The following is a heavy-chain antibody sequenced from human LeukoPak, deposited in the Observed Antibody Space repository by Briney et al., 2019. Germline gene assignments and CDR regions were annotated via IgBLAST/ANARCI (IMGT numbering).Heavy chain of an antibody. Sequence: VSVKVSCKASGYTFTGYYIHWVRQAPGQGLEWMGRINPNSDVTNYAQRFRGRVTMTRYTAISTSYMELSSLRSDDTAVYYCAREGGFDYDSRGYLDYWGQGTLVTVSS. J-gene: IGHJ4*02. V-gene: IGHV1-2*06. CDR1: GYTFTGYY. CDR3: AREGGFDYDSRGYLDY. CDR2: INPNSDVT. D-gene: IGHD3-22*01.